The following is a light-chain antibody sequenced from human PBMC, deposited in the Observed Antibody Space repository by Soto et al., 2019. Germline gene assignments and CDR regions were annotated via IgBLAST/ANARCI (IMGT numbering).Light chain of an antibody. Sequence: QSALTQPPSASGSPGQSVTISCTGTSSDVGGYNYVSWYQRHPGKAPKLMMFEVSKRPSGVPDRFSGSKFGNTASLTVSGLQAEDEADYYCASYGGNNNLLFGGGTKLTVL. CDR2: EVS. CDR3: ASYGGNNNLL. V-gene: IGLV2-8*01. J-gene: IGLJ2*01. CDR1: SSDVGGYNY.